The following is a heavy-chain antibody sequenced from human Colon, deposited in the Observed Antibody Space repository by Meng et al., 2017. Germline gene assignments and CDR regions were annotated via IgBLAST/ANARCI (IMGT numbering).Heavy chain of an antibody. Sequence: QVHLQQSGPGSVKPSQTPSLTCVISGDSVSSNTAAWNWIRQSPSRGLEWLGRTYYRSKWYNEYAVSVKSRMTFNADTSKNQFSLRLNSVTPEDTAVYYCASTENHFWGQGTLVTVSS. V-gene: IGHV6-1*01. CDR1: GDSVSSNTAA. CDR2: TYYRSKWYN. CDR3: ASTENHF. D-gene: IGHD1-26*01. J-gene: IGHJ4*02.